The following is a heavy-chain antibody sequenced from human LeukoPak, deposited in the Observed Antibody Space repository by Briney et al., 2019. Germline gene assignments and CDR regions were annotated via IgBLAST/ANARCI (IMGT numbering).Heavy chain of an antibody. CDR3: STEMSSEHIF. Sequence: GGSLRLSCAASGFRFSSYGMHWVRQAPGKGLEWVAFIWNDGDNKYYADSVKGRFTTSRDNSKNTLSLQMNSLSAEDTAVYYCSTEMSSEHIFWGQGTLVTVSS. D-gene: IGHD3-3*02. J-gene: IGHJ4*02. CDR1: GFRFSSYG. CDR2: IWNDGDNK. V-gene: IGHV3-30*02.